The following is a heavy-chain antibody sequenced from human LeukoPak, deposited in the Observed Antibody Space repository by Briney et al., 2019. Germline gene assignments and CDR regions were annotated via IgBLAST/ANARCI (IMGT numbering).Heavy chain of an antibody. CDR2: IYYSGST. CDR3: ATRPLGAGDFDY. Sequence: PSETLSLTCTVSGGSISSYYWSWVRQPPGKGLEWIGYIYYSGSTNYNPSLKSRVTISVDTSKNQFSLKLSSVTAADTAVYYCATRPLGAGDFDYWGQGTLVTDSS. J-gene: IGHJ4*02. D-gene: IGHD6-19*01. CDR1: GGSISSYY. V-gene: IGHV4-59*01.